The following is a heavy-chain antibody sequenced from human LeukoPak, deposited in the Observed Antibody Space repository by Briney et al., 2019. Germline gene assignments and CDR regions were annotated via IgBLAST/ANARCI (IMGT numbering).Heavy chain of an antibody. D-gene: IGHD5-18*01. CDR1: GFTFSSYG. CDR3: AKDSLHGYSYGYLDY. Sequence: GGSLRLSCAASGFTFSSYGMHWVRQAPGKGLEWVAFIRYDGSNKYYADSVKGRFTISRDKSKNTLYLQMNSLRAEDTAVYYCAKDSLHGYSYGYLDYWGQGTLVTVSS. V-gene: IGHV3-30*02. J-gene: IGHJ4*02. CDR2: IRYDGSNK.